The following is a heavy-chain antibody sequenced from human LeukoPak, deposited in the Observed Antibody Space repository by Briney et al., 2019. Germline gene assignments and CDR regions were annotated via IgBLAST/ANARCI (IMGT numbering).Heavy chain of an antibody. V-gene: IGHV4-39*02. D-gene: IGHD2-15*01. CDR1: GVSIGSITYY. J-gene: IGHJ6*04. CDR2: AFYIGTT. Sequence: SETLSLTCIVSGVSIGSITYYWGWVRQTPGKGPEWIGTAFYIGTTAYNPSLRDRVTFSVDKSTNHISLNLTSTTAADTAVYYCVGLRGFRGYYDDMDVWGKGTTVTVSS. CDR3: VGLRGFRGYYDDMDV.